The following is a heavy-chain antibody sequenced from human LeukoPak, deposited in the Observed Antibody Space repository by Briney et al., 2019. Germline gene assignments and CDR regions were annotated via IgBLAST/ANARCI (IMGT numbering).Heavy chain of an antibody. Sequence: GGSLRLSCTASGFTFSNYAMTWVRQAPGKGLEWVSTISGNGDSTYYADSVKGRFTISRDNSKNTLYLQMNSLRAEDTAVYYCARGDPRGSPDAFDIWGQGTMVTVSS. J-gene: IGHJ3*02. CDR3: ARGDPRGSPDAFDI. D-gene: IGHD3-10*01. CDR1: GFTFSNYA. V-gene: IGHV3-23*01. CDR2: ISGNGDST.